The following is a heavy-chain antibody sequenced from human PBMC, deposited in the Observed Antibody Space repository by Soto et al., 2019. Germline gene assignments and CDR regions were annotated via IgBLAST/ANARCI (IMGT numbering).Heavy chain of an antibody. CDR1: GYSFTSYW. Sequence: GESLKISCKGSGYSFTSYWIGWVRQMPGKGLEWMGIIYPGDSDTRYSPSFQGQVTISADKSISTAYLQWSSLKALDTAMYYCAIQKDYDFWSGYYHYWGQGTLVSVSS. D-gene: IGHD3-3*01. CDR3: AIQKDYDFWSGYYHY. V-gene: IGHV5-51*01. CDR2: IYPGDSDT. J-gene: IGHJ4*02.